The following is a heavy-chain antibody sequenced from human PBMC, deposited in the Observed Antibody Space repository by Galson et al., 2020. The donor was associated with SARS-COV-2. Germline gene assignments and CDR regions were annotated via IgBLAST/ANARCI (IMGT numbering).Heavy chain of an antibody. J-gene: IGHJ4*02. V-gene: IGHV3-30*18. CDR2: ISYDGSNK. CDR3: AKDNYDSSGHSYFDY. CDR1: GFTFSRYA. D-gene: IGHD3-22*01. Sequence: GGSLRLSCAASGFTFSRYAIHWVRQAPGKGLEWVAVISYDGSNKYYADSVKGRFTISRDNSKSTLYLQMNSLRGEDTAVYYCAKDNYDSSGHSYFDYWGQGTLVTVSS.